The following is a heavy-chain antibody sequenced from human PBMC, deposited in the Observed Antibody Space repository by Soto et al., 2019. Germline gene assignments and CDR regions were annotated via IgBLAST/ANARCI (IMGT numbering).Heavy chain of an antibody. CDR2: IHHSGKS. Sequence: SXTLSPTFGFSGGSVSGGWYSWCWIRLPPGKGLECIGFIHHSGKSNYSPSLRSRVTMSVDTSKNQFSLKLNSMTAADTAIYYCARVGGSGWNFDSWGQGILVTVSS. CDR3: ARVGGSGWNFDS. V-gene: IGHV4-61*01. J-gene: IGHJ4*02. D-gene: IGHD6-19*01. CDR1: GGSVSGGWYS.